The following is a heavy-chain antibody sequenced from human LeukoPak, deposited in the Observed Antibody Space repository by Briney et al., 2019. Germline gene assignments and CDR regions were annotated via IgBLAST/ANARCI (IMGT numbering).Heavy chain of an antibody. D-gene: IGHD3-22*01. CDR3: ARARAPYSSAYGMDV. CDR1: GGSISSYY. J-gene: IGHJ6*02. CDR2: IYYSGST. V-gene: IGHV4-59*01. Sequence: PSETLSLTCTVSGGSISSYYWSWIRQPPGKGLEWIGYIYYSGSTNYNPSLKSRVTISVDTSKNQFSLKLSSVTAADTAVYHCARARAPYSSAYGMDVWGQGTTVTVSS.